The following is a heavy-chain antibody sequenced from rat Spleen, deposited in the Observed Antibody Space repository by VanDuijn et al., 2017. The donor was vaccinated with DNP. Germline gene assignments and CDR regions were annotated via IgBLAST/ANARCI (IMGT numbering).Heavy chain of an antibody. Sequence: EVQLQESGPGLVKPSQSLSLTCSVTGYSISSSYRWNWIRKFPGNKLEWMGYINSAGSTHYNPSLKSRISITRDTSKNQFFLQVNSVTTEDTATYYCARSDNSGSKWNYWGHGVMVTVSS. CDR2: INSAGST. CDR3: ARSDNSGSKWNY. D-gene: IGHD4-3*01. CDR1: GYSISSSYR. J-gene: IGHJ2*01. V-gene: IGHV3-3*01.